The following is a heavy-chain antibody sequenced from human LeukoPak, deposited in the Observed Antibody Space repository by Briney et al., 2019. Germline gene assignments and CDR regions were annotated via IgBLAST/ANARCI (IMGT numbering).Heavy chain of an antibody. V-gene: IGHV4-59*01. D-gene: IGHD4-17*01. Sequence: PSETLSLTCTVSGGSISSYYWSWIRQPPGKGLEWIGYIYYSGSTNYNPSLKSRVTISVDTSKNQFSLKLSSVTAADTAVYYCARLYGTRGYWGQGTLVTVSS. J-gene: IGHJ4*02. CDR1: GGSISSYY. CDR3: ARLYGTRGY. CDR2: IYYSGST.